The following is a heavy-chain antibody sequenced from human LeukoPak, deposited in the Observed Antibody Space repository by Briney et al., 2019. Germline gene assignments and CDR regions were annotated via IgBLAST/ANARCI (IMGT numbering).Heavy chain of an antibody. CDR1: GGSFSGYY. J-gene: IGHJ4*02. CDR2: INHSGGT. Sequence: SETLSLTCAVYGGSFSGYYWSWIRQPPGKGLEWIGEINHSGGTSYNPSLKSRVTISVDTSKNQFSLKLTSVTAADTAIYYCARDPHDYSIIYFDYWGQGILVTVSS. CDR3: ARDPHDYSIIYFDY. V-gene: IGHV4-34*01. D-gene: IGHD4-11*01.